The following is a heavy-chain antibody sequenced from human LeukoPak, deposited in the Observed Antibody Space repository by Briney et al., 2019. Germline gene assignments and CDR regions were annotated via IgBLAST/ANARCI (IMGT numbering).Heavy chain of an antibody. CDR1: GGTFSSYA. V-gene: IGHV1-69*01. Sequence: GSSVKVSCKASGGTFSSYAISWVRQAPGQGLEWMGGIIPIFGTANYAQKFQGRVTITADESTSTAYMELSSLRSEDTAVYYCASGVLGYYYDSSGYHNWFDPWGQGTLVTVSS. CDR3: ASGVLGYYYDSSGYHNWFDP. J-gene: IGHJ5*02. D-gene: IGHD3-22*01. CDR2: IIPIFGTA.